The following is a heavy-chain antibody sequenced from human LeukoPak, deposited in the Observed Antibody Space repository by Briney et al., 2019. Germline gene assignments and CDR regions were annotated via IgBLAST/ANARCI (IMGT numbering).Heavy chain of an antibody. V-gene: IGHV1-2*06. CDR2: INPNSGGT. CDR3: ASDSHIMVVTAIHRYFQH. J-gene: IGHJ1*01. D-gene: IGHD2-21*02. CDR1: GYTFTGYY. Sequence: ASVKVSCKASGYTFTGYYMHWVRQAPGQGLEWTGRINPNSGGTNYAQKFQGRVTMTRDTSISTAYMELSRLRSDDTAVYYCASDSHIMVVTAIHRYFQHWGQGTLVTVSS.